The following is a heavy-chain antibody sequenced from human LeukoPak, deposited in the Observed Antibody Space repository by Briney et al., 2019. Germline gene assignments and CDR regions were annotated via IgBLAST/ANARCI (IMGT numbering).Heavy chain of an antibody. Sequence: ASVKVSCKASGYTFTGYYMHWVRQAPGQGLEWMGWINPNSGGTNYAQKFQGRVTMTRDTSISTAYMELSRLRSDDTAVYYCARDKLELHQPKFDCWGQGTLVTVSS. J-gene: IGHJ4*02. V-gene: IGHV1-2*02. CDR3: ARDKLELHQPKFDC. CDR1: GYTFTGYY. CDR2: INPNSGGT. D-gene: IGHD1-7*01.